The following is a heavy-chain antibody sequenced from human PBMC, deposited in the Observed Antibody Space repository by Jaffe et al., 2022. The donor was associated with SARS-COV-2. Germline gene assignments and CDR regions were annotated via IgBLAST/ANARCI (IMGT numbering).Heavy chain of an antibody. V-gene: IGHV1-69*01. CDR2: IIPIFGTA. Sequence: QVQLVQSGAEVKKPGSSVKVSCKASGGTFSSYAISWVRQAPGQGLEWMGGIIPIFGTANYAQKFQGRVTITADESTSTAYMELSSLRSEDTAVYYCASSVGYLGIAAAGTGGDYYGMDVWGQGTTVTVSS. CDR3: ASSVGYLGIAAAGTGGDYYGMDV. D-gene: IGHD6-13*01. J-gene: IGHJ6*02. CDR1: GGTFSSYA.